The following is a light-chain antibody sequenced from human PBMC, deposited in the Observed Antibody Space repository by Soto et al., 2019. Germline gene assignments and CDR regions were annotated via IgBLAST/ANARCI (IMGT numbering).Light chain of an antibody. CDR2: AAS. CDR1: QGISSY. CDR3: QQLNSFSR. V-gene: IGKV1-9*01. J-gene: IGKJ4*02. Sequence: DIQLTQSPSFLSASVGDRVTITCRASQGISSYLAWYQQKPEKAPKLLIHAASTLQSGVPSRFSGSGSGTEFTLTINSLQPEDVATYYCQQLNSFSRFGGGTKVEIK.